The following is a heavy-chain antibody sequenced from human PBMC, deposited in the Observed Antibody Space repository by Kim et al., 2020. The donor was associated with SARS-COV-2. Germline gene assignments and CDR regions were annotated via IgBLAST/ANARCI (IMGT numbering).Heavy chain of an antibody. CDR3: ARGDIVVVPAVGYYYGMDV. CDR1: GFTFSSYS. CDR2: ISSSSSYI. J-gene: IGHJ6*02. Sequence: GGSLRLSCAASGFTFSSYSMNWVRQAPGKGLEWVSSISSSSSYIYYADSVKGRFTISRDNAKNSLYLQMNSLRAEDTAVYYCARGDIVVVPAVGYYYGMDVWGQGTTVTVSS. V-gene: IGHV3-21*01. D-gene: IGHD2-2*01.